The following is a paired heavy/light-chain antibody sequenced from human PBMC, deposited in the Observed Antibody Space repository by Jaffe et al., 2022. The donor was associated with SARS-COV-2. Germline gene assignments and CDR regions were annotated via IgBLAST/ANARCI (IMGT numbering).Heavy chain of an antibody. V-gene: IGHV3-15*01. CDR1: GLSFSDTW. CDR2: IKSKPDGGTT. J-gene: IGHJ3*01. Sequence: EVQLGESGGGLVKPGGSLGLSCAASGLSFSDTWMTWVRQAPGKGLEWVGLIKSKPDGGTTDYAAPVKGRFTISRDDSKDTLFLQMNSLKTEDTAVYYCSVGRDALHVWGQGTEVTVSS. CDR3: SVGRDALHV.
Light chain of an antibody. V-gene: IGLV3-9*01. J-gene: IGLJ2*01. Sequence: SYDLAQPLSVSVALGQTARITCGGNNIESKNVHWYQQKPGQAPVLVIYSDRNRPSGIPERFSGSNSGNTATLTISRAQAGDEADYYCQVWDSSTLVFGGGTKLTVL. CDR2: SDR. CDR3: QVWDSSTLV. CDR1: NIESKN.